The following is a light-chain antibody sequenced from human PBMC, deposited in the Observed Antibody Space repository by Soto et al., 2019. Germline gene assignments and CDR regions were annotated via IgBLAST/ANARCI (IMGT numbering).Light chain of an antibody. Sequence: EIVMTQSPATLSVSPGERATLSCRASQSVSSNLAWYQHKPGQAPRLLIYGAPPRATGIPARFSGSGSGTEFTLTISSLQSEDFAVYYCQQYNNWTQTFGQGTKVEIK. CDR1: QSVSSN. V-gene: IGKV3-15*01. J-gene: IGKJ1*01. CDR2: GAP. CDR3: QQYNNWTQT.